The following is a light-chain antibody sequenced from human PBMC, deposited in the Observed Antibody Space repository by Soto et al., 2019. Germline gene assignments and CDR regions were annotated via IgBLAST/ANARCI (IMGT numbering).Light chain of an antibody. CDR2: DAS. CDR1: QSIGRF. CDR3: QQCYMGWT. V-gene: IGKV1-5*01. Sequence: DIQMTQSPSTLSASVGDRVTITCRASQSIGRFLAWYQHQPGKAPKLLIYDASTLESRVPSRFSGTGSGTEFTFSITSLQPEDFGTYYCQQCYMGWTFGQGTKV. J-gene: IGKJ1*01.